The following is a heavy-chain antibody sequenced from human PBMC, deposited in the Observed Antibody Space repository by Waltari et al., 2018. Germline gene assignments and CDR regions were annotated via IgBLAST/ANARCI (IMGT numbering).Heavy chain of an antibody. CDR2: IVVGSGNT. CDR1: GFTFTSSA. CDR3: AAKGYYDSSGYYYVGHYYYDMDV. V-gene: IGHV1-58*01. D-gene: IGHD3-22*01. Sequence: QMQLVQSGPEVKKPGTSVKVSCKASGFTFTSSAVQWVRQARGQRLEWIGWIVVGSGNTNYAQKFQERVTITRDMSTSTAYMELSSLRSEDTAVYYCAAKGYYDSSGYYYVGHYYYDMDVWGKGTTVTVSS. J-gene: IGHJ6*03.